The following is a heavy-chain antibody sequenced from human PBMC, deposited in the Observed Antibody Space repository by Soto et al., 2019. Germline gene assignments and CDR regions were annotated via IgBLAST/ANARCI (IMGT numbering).Heavy chain of an antibody. V-gene: IGHV3-21*01. CDR1: GFTFSSYS. CDR2: ISSSSSYI. Sequence: GGSLRLSCAASGFTFSSYSMNWVRQAPGKGLEWVSSISSSSSYIYYADSVKGRFTISRDNAKNSLYLQMNSLRAEDTAVYYCARGYQEGIVVVPADSDYRGQGTLVTVSS. CDR3: ARGYQEGIVVVPADSDY. J-gene: IGHJ4*02. D-gene: IGHD2-2*01.